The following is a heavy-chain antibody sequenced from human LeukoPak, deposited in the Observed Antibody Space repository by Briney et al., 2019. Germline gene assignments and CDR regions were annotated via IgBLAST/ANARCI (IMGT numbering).Heavy chain of an antibody. CDR3: ARDPIFSDTSGYYFDY. Sequence: PGGPLTLPCAASGYPFSHDNFRWCRRPPAGGGVALGYSSGSGSDIYYADSVKGRFTLSRDNAKNSIYLQMNSLRAEDTAAYYCARDPIFSDTSGYYFDYWGQGTLVTVA. V-gene: IGHV3-48*01. CDR2: SSGSGSDI. CDR1: GYPFSHDN. D-gene: IGHD3-9*01. J-gene: IGHJ4*02.